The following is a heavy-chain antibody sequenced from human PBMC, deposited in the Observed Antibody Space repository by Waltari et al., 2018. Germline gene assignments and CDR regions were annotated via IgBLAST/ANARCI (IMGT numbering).Heavy chain of an antibody. CDR1: GGSTTMDY. Sequence: VQLQESGPGLVKPSETLSLTCTVPGGSTTMDYWNWVRQPPGKGLEWIAFIHYTGSTNYNPSLRSRVTISVDTSKNQFSLELRSVSAADTAMYYCARGRVVPAAVDSWGQGTLVTVSS. D-gene: IGHD2-2*01. CDR2: IHYTGST. CDR3: ARGRVVPAAVDS. V-gene: IGHV4-59*01. J-gene: IGHJ4*02.